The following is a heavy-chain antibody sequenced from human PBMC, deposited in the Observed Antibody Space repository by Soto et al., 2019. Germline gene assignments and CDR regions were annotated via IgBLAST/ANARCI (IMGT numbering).Heavy chain of an antibody. V-gene: IGHV3-33*05. CDR2: ISDDGSKK. CDR3: ARVRYYYGAGTYYNPHYFDS. CDR1: GFTFSSYG. Sequence: PGGSLRLSCVPSGFTFSSYGMHWVRQAPGKGLEWMAVISDDGSKKYYADSVKGRFTISRDNAKNSLYLEMNSLRAEDTAVYYCARVRYYYGAGTYYNPHYFDSWGQGALVTVSS. D-gene: IGHD3-10*01. J-gene: IGHJ4*02.